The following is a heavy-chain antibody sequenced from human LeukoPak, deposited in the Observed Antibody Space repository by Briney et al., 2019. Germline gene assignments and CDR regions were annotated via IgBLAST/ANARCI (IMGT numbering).Heavy chain of an antibody. Sequence: SQTLSLTCTVSGGSISSGDYYWSWIRQPPGKGLEWIGYIYDSGSTYYNPSLKSRVTISVDPSKNQFSLKLSSVTAADTAVYYCARDPVPAAILDNYYYYGMDVWGQGTTVTVSS. CDR2: IYDSGST. CDR1: GGSISSGDYY. J-gene: IGHJ6*02. V-gene: IGHV4-30-4*01. D-gene: IGHD2-2*01. CDR3: ARDPVPAAILDNYYYYGMDV.